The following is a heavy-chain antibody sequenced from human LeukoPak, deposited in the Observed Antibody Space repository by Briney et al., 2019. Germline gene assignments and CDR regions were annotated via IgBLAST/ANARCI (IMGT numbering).Heavy chain of an antibody. CDR2: ISAYNGNT. V-gene: IGHV1-18*01. J-gene: IGHJ4*02. D-gene: IGHD3-22*01. CDR3: ARSSESYDSSGYYSYYFDY. CDR1: GYTLTSYG. Sequence: ASVKVSCKASGYTLTSYGISWVRQAPGQGLEWMGWISAYNGNTNYAQKLQGRVTMTTDTSTSTAYMELRSLRSDDTAVYYCARSSESYDSSGYYSYYFDYWGQGTLVTVSS.